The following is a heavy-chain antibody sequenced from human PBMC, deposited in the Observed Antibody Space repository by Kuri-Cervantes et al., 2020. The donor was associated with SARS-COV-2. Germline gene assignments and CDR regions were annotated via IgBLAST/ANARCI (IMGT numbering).Heavy chain of an antibody. CDR1: GFTFSDYY. D-gene: IGHD6-13*01. J-gene: IGHJ6*02. Sequence: GSLRLSCAASGFTFSDYYMSWIRQPPGKGLEWIGSIYYSGSTYYNPSLKSRVTISVDTSKNQFSLKLSSVTAADTAVYYCATLPEGPGSSSWYYGYYYYGMDVWGQGTTVTVSS. CDR3: ATLPEGPGSSSWYYGYYYYGMDV. CDR2: IYYSGST. V-gene: IGHV4-39*01.